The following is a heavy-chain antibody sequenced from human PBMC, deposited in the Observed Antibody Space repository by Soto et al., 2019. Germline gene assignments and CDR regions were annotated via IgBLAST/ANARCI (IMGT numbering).Heavy chain of an antibody. CDR3: AREGPYDVSSDSYLDD. CDR1: GDSVSGNSAA. D-gene: IGHD6-19*01. J-gene: IGHJ4*02. CDR2: TYYRSRWYN. Sequence: QTLPLTCAISGDSVSGNSAAWNWIRQSPSRGLEWLGRTYYRSRWYNDYAVSVKSRITVTPDTSKNQFSLHLNSVTPEDTAVYYCAREGPYDVSSDSYLDDWGQGDLVTVSS. V-gene: IGHV6-1*01.